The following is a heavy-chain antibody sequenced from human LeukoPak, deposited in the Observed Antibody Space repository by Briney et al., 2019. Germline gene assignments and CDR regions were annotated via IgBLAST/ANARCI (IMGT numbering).Heavy chain of an antibody. D-gene: IGHD5-12*01. CDR3: ARHGFDSGYDYFDY. V-gene: IGHV4-39*01. CDR2: IYYSGST. Sequence: PSETLSLTCTVSGGSISSSSYYWVWIRQPPGKGLAWLGSIYYSGSTYYNRSLKSRVTISVDTSKNQSSLKLSSVTAADTAVYYCARHGFDSGYDYFDYWGQGTLVTVSS. CDR1: GGSISSSSYY. J-gene: IGHJ4*02.